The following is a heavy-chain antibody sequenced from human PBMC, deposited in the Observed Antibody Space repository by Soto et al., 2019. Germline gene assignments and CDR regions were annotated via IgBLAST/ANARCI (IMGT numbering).Heavy chain of an antibody. D-gene: IGHD4-17*01. J-gene: IGHJ6*02. CDR2: ISGSGGST. CDR3: AKGMTTVVTRYYYGMDV. V-gene: IGHV3-23*01. CDR1: GFTFSSYA. Sequence: GGSLRLSCAASGFTFSSYAMSWVRQAPGKGLEWVSAISGSGGSTYYADSVKGRFTTSRDNSKNTLYLQMNSLRAEDTAVYYCAKGMTTVVTRYYYGMDVWGQGTTVTVSS.